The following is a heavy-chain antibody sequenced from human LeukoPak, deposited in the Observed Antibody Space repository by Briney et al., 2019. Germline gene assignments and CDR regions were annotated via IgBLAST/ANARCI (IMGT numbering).Heavy chain of an antibody. CDR2: ISNGGSIK. J-gene: IGHJ4*02. CDR1: GFTFSSYA. CDR3: ANLHDY. D-gene: IGHD4-11*01. V-gene: IGHV3-30*18. Sequence: GGSLRLSCAASGFTFSSYAMHWVRQAPGKGLEWVAVISNGGSIKYYADSVKGRFTISGDNSKNTLYLQMNSLRAEDTAVYYCANLHDYWGQGTLVTVSS.